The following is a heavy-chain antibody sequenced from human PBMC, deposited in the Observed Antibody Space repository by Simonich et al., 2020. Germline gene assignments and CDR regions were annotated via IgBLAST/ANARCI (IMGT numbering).Heavy chain of an antibody. CDR3: TRFDYYGSGSYYFDY. J-gene: IGHJ4*02. CDR1: GFTFSGSA. D-gene: IGHD3-10*01. CDR2: IRSKANSYAT. V-gene: IGHV3-73*02. Sequence: EVQLVESGGGLVQPGGSLKLSCAASGFTFSGSAMHWVRQASGKGLEWVGRIRSKANSYATAYDASVKGRFTISRDDSKNTAYLQMNSLKTEDTAVYYCTRFDYYGSGSYYFDYWGQGTLVTVSS.